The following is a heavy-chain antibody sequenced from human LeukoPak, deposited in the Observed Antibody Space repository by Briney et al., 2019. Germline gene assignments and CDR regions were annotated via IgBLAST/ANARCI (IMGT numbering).Heavy chain of an antibody. D-gene: IGHD4/OR15-4a*01. CDR1: GGSFSGYY. CDR3: ARDPAYGGSSGLHLDF. Sequence: LSLTCAVYGGSFSGYYWSWIRQPPGKGLQWVAVISYDGNMKYYEDSVEGRFTISRDNSKNTLYLQMNSLRVDDTAVYFCARDPAYGGSSGLHLDFWGRGTLVAVSS. V-gene: IGHV3-30*03. J-gene: IGHJ4*02. CDR2: ISYDGNMK.